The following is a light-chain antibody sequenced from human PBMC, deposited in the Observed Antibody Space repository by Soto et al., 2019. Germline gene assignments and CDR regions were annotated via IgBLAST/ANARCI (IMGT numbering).Light chain of an antibody. CDR1: QILLQSNGYNY. Sequence: DIVITQSPLSLPFTPGEPAAISCMASQILLQSNGYNYVHWYLQKPWQSPQLLIYLGFNRASGVPDRFSGSGSGTDFTLRISRVEAEDVGVYYCMQALQAPSMFGQGTKVDIK. V-gene: IGKV2-28*01. CDR2: LGF. J-gene: IGKJ1*01. CDR3: MQALQAPSM.